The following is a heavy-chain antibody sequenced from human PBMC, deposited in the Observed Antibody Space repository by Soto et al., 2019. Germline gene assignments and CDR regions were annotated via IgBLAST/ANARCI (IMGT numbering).Heavy chain of an antibody. CDR2: INHSGST. CDR3: VDCDYGAYPRN. V-gene: IGHV4-34*01. CDR1: GGSLRGYD. J-gene: IGHJ4*02. Sequence: PSETLSLTCAVYGGSLRGYDWIGVRQSPRKGLEWIGEINHSGSTNYNPSLKSRLTISVDTSKNQFSLKLSSVTAADTALYYCVDCDYGAYPRNWAQGSLVPVPQ. D-gene: IGHD4-17*01.